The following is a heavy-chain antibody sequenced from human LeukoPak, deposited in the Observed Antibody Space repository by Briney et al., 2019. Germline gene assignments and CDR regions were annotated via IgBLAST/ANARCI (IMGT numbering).Heavy chain of an antibody. V-gene: IGHV1-2*02. CDR3: ASSTVAGIWVWFDY. D-gene: IGHD6-19*01. J-gene: IGHJ4*02. CDR1: GYTFTGYY. CDR2: INPNSGGT. Sequence: ASVKASCKASGYTFTGYYMHWVRQAPGQGLEWMGWINPNSGGTNYAQKFQGRVTMTRDTSISTAYMELSGLRSDDTAVYYCASSTVAGIWVWFDYWGQGTLVTVSS.